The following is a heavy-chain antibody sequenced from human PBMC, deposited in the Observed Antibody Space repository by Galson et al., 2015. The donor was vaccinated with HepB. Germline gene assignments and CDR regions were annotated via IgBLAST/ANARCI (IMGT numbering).Heavy chain of an antibody. CDR2: IIPILGIA. Sequence: SVKVSCKASGGTFSSYAISWVRQAPGQGLEWMGRIIPILGIANYAQKFQGRVTITADKSTSTAYMELSSLRSEDTAVYYCARGRHSSSFWFDPWGQGTLVTVSS. J-gene: IGHJ5*02. D-gene: IGHD6-6*01. CDR1: GGTFSSYA. V-gene: IGHV1-69*04. CDR3: ARGRHSSSFWFDP.